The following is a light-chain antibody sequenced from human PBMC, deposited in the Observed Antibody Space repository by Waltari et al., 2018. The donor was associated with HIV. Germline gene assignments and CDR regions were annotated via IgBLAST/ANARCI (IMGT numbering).Light chain of an antibody. J-gene: IGLJ1*01. V-gene: IGLV1-44*01. CDR3: AAWDDSLNGRYV. CDR1: SSNIGRHA. CDR2: ASN. Sequence: QSGLTQPPSASGTPGQRVTIACSGSSSNIGRHAVHWYPHFPGAAPRLLIYASNQRSSWVPDRFSGSKSGTSASLAISGLQSEDEADYYCAAWDDSLNGRYVFGTGTKVTVL.